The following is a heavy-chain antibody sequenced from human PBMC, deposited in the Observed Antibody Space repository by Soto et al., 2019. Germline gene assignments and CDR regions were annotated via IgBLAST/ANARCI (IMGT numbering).Heavy chain of an antibody. CDR2: IYYSGST. CDR3: ATNYAGDFDY. Sequence: TLSLTCTVSGGSISSGGFYWSWIRQHPGKGLEWIGYIYYSGSTYYNPSLKSRVTISVDTSKNQFSLKLSSVTAADTAVYYCATNYAGDFDYWGQGTLVTVSS. CDR1: GGSISSGGFY. J-gene: IGHJ4*02. D-gene: IGHD1-7*01. V-gene: IGHV4-31*03.